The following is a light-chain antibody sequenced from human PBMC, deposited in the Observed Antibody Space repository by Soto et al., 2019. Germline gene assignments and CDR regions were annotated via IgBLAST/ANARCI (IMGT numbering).Light chain of an antibody. J-gene: IGLJ3*02. Sequence: QSALTQPPSASGSPGQSVTISCTGTSSDVGGYNYVSWYQQYPGRAPKLMIYEVTKRPSGVPDRFSGSKSGNTASLTVSGPRAEDGADYSSSYYAASNIFFLVLGGGTNLTVL. CDR3: SYYAASNIFFLV. CDR2: EVT. V-gene: IGLV2-8*01. CDR1: SSDVGGYNY.